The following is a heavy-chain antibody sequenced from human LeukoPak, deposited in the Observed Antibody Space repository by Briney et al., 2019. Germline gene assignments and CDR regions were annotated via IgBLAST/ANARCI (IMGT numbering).Heavy chain of an antibody. CDR3: ARTSRHYYGSGSNLTPWPAGMDV. V-gene: IGHV4-59*01. CDR1: GGSMSGFF. Sequence: SETLSLTCTVSGGSMSGFFWTWIRQPPGKELEWIGSIYYSGRSTKYNPSLKSRVNISVDTSKSQFSLKLNSATAADTAVYYCARTSRHYYGSGSNLTPWPAGMDVWGQGTTVTVSS. D-gene: IGHD3-10*01. J-gene: IGHJ6*02. CDR2: IYYSGRST.